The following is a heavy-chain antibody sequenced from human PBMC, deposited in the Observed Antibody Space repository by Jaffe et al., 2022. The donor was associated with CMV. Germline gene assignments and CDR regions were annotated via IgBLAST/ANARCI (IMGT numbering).Heavy chain of an antibody. Sequence: EVQLVESGGGLVQPGGSLRLSCVGSGFTFSDHYIDWVRQAPGKGLEWLGRIRNKANGYSTEYATSVKGRFTVSRDDSRDSVYLQMNSLKTEDTAAYFCTRVRLGNQKYFDYWGQGTLVTVSS. V-gene: IGHV3-72*01. J-gene: IGHJ4*02. CDR2: IRNKANGYST. CDR3: TRVRLGNQKYFDY. CDR1: GFTFSDHY. D-gene: IGHD7-27*01.